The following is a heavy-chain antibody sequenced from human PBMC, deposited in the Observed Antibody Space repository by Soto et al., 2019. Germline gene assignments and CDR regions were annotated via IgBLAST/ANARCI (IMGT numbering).Heavy chain of an antibody. Sequence: PGGSLRLSCAASGFTFSSYSMNWVRQAPGKGLEWVSYISSSSSTIYYADPVKGRFTISRDNAKNSLYLQMNSLRDEDTAVYYCARDLYCSSTSCYRYYYYGMDVWGQGTTVTVSS. J-gene: IGHJ6*02. CDR3: ARDLYCSSTSCYRYYYYGMDV. CDR2: ISSSSSTI. CDR1: GFTFSSYS. V-gene: IGHV3-48*02. D-gene: IGHD2-2*01.